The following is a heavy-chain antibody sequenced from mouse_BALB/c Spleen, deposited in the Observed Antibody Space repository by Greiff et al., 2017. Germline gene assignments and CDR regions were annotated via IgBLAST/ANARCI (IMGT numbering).Heavy chain of an antibody. CDR2: ISIGGST. CDR1: GFTFSSYA. D-gene: IGHD1-1*01. Sequence: EVHLVESGGGLVKPGGSLKLSCAASGFTFSSYAMSWVRQTPEKRLGWVASISIGGSTYYPDRVKGRFTISRDNARNILYLQMSSLRSEDTAMYYCARDYYGSSPYAMDYWGQGTSVTVSS. V-gene: IGHV5-6-5*01. J-gene: IGHJ4*01. CDR3: ARDYYGSSPYAMDY.